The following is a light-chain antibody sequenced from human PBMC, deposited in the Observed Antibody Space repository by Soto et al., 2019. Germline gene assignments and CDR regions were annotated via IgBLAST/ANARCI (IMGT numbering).Light chain of an antibody. Sequence: DIQLTQSPSTLSASIGDRVTITCRASQSVDHWLAWYQQKPGEAPKLLTSRTSTLQSGVPSRFSGSGSGTEFTLTISGLQPDDFATYYCQQYSHYSRTFGQGTKVEI. V-gene: IGKV1-5*03. CDR1: QSVDHW. CDR2: RTS. CDR3: QQYSHYSRT. J-gene: IGKJ1*01.